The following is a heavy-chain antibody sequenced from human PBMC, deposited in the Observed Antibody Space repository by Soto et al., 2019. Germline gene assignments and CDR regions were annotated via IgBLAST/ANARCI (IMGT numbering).Heavy chain of an antibody. V-gene: IGHV3-23*01. CDR3: ATALSAGQLSHPDL. D-gene: IGHD6-13*01. CDR1: VFTFISFA. CDR2: ISGSGGST. J-gene: IGHJ5*02. Sequence: GGSLRPSCSASVFTFISFARSWVRQAPGKELDWVSAISGSGGSTYSADSVKGRFTISRDNSKNTLYLQMSSLRAEDTAVYYYATALSAGQLSHPDLGGQRA.